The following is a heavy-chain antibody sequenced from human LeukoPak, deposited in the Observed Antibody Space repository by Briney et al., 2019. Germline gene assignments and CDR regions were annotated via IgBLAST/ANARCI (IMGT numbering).Heavy chain of an antibody. J-gene: IGHJ4*02. Sequence: GGSLRLSCAASGFTFSTCTMNWVRQAPGKGLGWVSSISSSSSYIYYADSVKGRFTISRDNAKNSLYLQMNSLRAEDTAVYYCARNTPDIFLEGWGRGTLVTVSS. CDR2: ISSSSSYI. CDR1: GFTFSTCT. V-gene: IGHV3-21*01. D-gene: IGHD3-9*01. CDR3: ARNTPDIFLEG.